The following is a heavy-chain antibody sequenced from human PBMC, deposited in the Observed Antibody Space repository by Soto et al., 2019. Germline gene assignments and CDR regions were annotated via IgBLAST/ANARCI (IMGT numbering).Heavy chain of an antibody. D-gene: IGHD2-2*01. CDR2: ISPYNGNT. V-gene: IGHV1-18*01. CDR3: ARDPGDLVVVPAASDY. CDR1: GYTFTNYD. J-gene: IGHJ4*02. Sequence: GASVKVSCKASGYTFTNYDINWVRQAPGHGLEWMGWISPYNGNTKSAQRFQGRVTMTTDPSTSTAYMELRSLRSDDAAIYYCARDPGDLVVVPAASDYWGQGSLVTVSS.